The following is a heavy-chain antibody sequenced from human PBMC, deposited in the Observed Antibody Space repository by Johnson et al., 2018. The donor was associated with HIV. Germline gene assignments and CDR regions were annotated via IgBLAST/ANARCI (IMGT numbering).Heavy chain of an antibody. J-gene: IGHJ3*02. CDR1: GLIFDDYA. CDR2: ISWNSGTI. D-gene: IGHD6-19*01. Sequence: VQLVESGGGLVQPGRSLSLSCAASGLIFDDYAMHWVRQAPGKGLEWVSGISWNSGTIAYADSVKGRFIISRDNAGYSLYLEVNILRAEDTDLYYCASEGRGRWGRKQWPVKADAFEIWGQGTRGTVAS. V-gene: IGHV3-9*01. CDR3: ASEGRGRWGRKQWPVKADAFEI.